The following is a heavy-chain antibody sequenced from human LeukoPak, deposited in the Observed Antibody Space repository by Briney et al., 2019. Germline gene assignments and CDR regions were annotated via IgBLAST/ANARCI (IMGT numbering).Heavy chain of an antibody. J-gene: IGHJ4*01. D-gene: IGHD6-13*01. Sequence: SEXLSLTXAXYGGSFSGYYWSWIRQPPGKGLEWIGEINHSGSTNYNPSLKSRVTISVDTSKNQFSLSLSSVTAADTAVYYCAREPAAALFLPGSYFXYWGXXT. CDR2: INHSGST. CDR3: AREPAAALFLPGSYFXY. CDR1: GGSFSGYY. V-gene: IGHV4-34*01.